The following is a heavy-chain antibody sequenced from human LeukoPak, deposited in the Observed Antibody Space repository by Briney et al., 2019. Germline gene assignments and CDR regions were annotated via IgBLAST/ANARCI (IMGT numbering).Heavy chain of an antibody. CDR3: VSPRGFSYGYFDY. V-gene: IGHV4-39*01. CDR1: GGSISSSSAY. Sequence: PSETLSLTCTVSGGSISSSSAYWGWIRQPPGKGLECIGSIYYSKNTYYNPSLKSRVTISADTSKNQFSLTLGSVSATDTAVYYCVSPRGFSYGYFDYWGQGALVTVSS. J-gene: IGHJ4*02. D-gene: IGHD5-18*01. CDR2: IYYSKNT.